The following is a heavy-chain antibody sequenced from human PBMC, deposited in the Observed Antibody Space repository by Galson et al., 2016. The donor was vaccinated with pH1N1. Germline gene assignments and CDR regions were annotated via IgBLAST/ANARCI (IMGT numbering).Heavy chain of an antibody. CDR3: TRPGGYCSSTSCLRDY. CDR1: GFTFSGSA. Sequence: SLRLSCAASGFTFSGSAMHWVCQASGTGLEWVGRIRSKGNNYTTVYAASVKGRFTISRDDSKNTAYLQMNSLKTEDTAVYYCTRPGGYCSSTSCLRDYWGQGTLVTVPS. D-gene: IGHD2-2*01. CDR2: IRSKGNNYTT. J-gene: IGHJ4*02. V-gene: IGHV3-73*01.